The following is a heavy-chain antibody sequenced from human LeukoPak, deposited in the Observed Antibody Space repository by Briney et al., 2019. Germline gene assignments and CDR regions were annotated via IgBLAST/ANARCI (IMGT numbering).Heavy chain of an antibody. D-gene: IGHD4-11*01. CDR3: ARSVGSIFSDAFDI. CDR1: GFTFSIYA. J-gene: IGHJ3*02. Sequence: PGGSLRLSCAASGFTFSIYAMHWVRQAPGKGLEWVAVIWYDGSNKYYADSVKGRFTISRDNSKNTLYLQMNSLRAEDTAVYYCARSVGSIFSDAFDIWGQGTMVTVSS. CDR2: IWYDGSNK. V-gene: IGHV3-30*07.